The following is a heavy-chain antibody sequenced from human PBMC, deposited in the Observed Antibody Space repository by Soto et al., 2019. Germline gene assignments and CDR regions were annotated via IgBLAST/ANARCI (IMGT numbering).Heavy chain of an antibody. V-gene: IGHV3-30*18. J-gene: IGHJ4*02. CDR2: ISYDGSNK. D-gene: IGHD5-12*01. CDR1: GFTFSSYG. Sequence: QVQLVESGGGVVQPGRSLRLSCAASGFTFSSYGMHWVRQAPGKGLEWVAVISYDGSNKYYADSVKGRFTISRDNSKKTLDREMNRVSAETTAVYYCAKDAGRWLQETGYFDYWCQGTLVTVSS. CDR3: AKDAGRWLQETGYFDY.